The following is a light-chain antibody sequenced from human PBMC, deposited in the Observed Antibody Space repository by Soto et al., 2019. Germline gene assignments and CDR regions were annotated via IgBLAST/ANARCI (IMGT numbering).Light chain of an antibody. J-gene: IGLJ1*01. V-gene: IGLV8-61*01. CDR3: AVYMVRGLLSV. Sequence: QTVVTQEPSFSVSPVGTVTLTCALSSGSVSTANYPSWYRQTPGQPPRTGIYSTNTRSSGVPDRFSGSILGDKAALTITRAQADDESVYSCAVYMVRGLLSVFGSVTKVAV. CDR1: SGSVSTANY. CDR2: STN.